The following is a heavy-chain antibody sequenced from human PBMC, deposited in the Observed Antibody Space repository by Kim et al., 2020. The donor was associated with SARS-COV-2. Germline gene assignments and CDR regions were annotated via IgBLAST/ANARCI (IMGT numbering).Heavy chain of an antibody. D-gene: IGHD3-22*01. J-gene: IGHJ5*02. V-gene: IGHV3-21*01. CDR3: ARENYYDSSGYYYHWFDP. CDR2: ISSSSSYI. Sequence: GGSLRLSCAASGFTFSSYSMNWVRQAPGKGLEWVSSISSSSSYIYYADSVKGRFTISRDNAKNSLYLQMNSLRAEDTAVYYCARENYYDSSGYYYHWFDPWGQGTLVTVSS. CDR1: GFTFSSYS.